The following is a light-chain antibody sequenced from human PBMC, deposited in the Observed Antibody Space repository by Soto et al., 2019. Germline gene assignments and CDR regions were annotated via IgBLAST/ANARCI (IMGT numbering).Light chain of an antibody. J-gene: IGKJ1*01. Sequence: PGERVTLSCRASQSVSSSYLTWYQQKPGQAPRLLIYGVSTRATSIPARFSGSGSGTDFTLTISSLQPEDFAVYYCQQDYNLLWTFGQGTKV. CDR3: QQDYNLLWT. CDR2: GVS. CDR1: QSVSSSY. V-gene: IGKV3D-7*01.